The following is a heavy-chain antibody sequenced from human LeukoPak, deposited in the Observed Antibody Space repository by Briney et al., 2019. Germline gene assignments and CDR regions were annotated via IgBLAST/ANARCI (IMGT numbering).Heavy chain of an antibody. CDR3: ARDLGDYDSSGYNFDY. Sequence: SETLSLTCTVSGGSISSSSYYWGGIRQPPGKGLEWIGSIYYSGSTYYNPSLKSRVTISVNTSKKQFSLKLSSVTAADTAVYYCARDLGDYDSSGYNFDYWGQGTLVTVSS. D-gene: IGHD3-22*01. CDR2: IYYSGST. CDR1: GGSISSSSYY. J-gene: IGHJ4*02. V-gene: IGHV4-39*02.